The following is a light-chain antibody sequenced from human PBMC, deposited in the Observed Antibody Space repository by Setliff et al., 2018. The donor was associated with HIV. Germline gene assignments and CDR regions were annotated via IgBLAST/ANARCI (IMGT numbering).Light chain of an antibody. V-gene: IGLV2-14*02. J-gene: IGLJ1*01. CDR3: SSYTSSDTPYG. Sequence: QSVLTQPASVSGSPGQSITISCTGTSSDVGSYNLVSWYQQHPGKAPKLMIYGVTNRPSGISNRFSGSKSGDTASLTISGLQAEDEADYYCSSYTSSDTPYGFGTGTKGTVL. CDR1: SSDVGSYNL. CDR2: GVT.